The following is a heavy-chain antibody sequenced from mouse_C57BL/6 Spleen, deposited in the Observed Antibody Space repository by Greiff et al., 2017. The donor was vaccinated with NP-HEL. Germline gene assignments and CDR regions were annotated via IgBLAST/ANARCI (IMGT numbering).Heavy chain of an antibody. CDR1: GFTFSDYY. V-gene: IGHV5-12*01. CDR2: ISNGGGST. Sequence: EVKLMESGGGLVQPGGSLKLSCAASGFTFSDYYMYWVRQTPEKRLEWVAYISNGGGSTYYPDTVKGRFTISSDNAKNTLYLQMSRLKAEDTAMYYCARLYYGSSHWYFDVWGTGTTVTVSS. D-gene: IGHD1-1*01. J-gene: IGHJ1*03. CDR3: ARLYYGSSHWYFDV.